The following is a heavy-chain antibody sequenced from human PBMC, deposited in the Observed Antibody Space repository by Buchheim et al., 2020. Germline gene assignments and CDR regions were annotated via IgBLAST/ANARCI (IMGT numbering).Heavy chain of an antibody. CDR2: ISDDGTNK. D-gene: IGHD3-10*01. CDR1: GFTFSTYA. V-gene: IGHV3-30-3*01. Sequence: QVQLVESGGGVVQPGRSLRLSCAASGFTFSTYAMHWVRQAPGKGLEWVAIISDDGTNKYYADSVKGRFTIYRDNSKNTLYLEMNSLRGDDTAVYYCAREPTVVSLRFDHWGQGTL. J-gene: IGHJ4*02. CDR3: AREPTVVSLRFDH.